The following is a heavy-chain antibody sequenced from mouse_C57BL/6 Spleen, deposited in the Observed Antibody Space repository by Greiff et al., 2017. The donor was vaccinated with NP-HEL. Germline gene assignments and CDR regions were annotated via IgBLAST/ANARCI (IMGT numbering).Heavy chain of an antibody. CDR1: GYTFTSYW. CDR2: IDPNSGGT. Sequence: VQLQESGAELVKPGASVKLSCKASGYTFTSYWMHWVKQRPGRGLEWIGRIDPNSGGTKYNEKFKSKATLTVDKPSSTAYMQLSSLTSEDSAVYYCARDGVVAHYYAMDYWGQGTSVTVSS. V-gene: IGHV1-72*01. D-gene: IGHD1-1*01. CDR3: ARDGVVAHYYAMDY. J-gene: IGHJ4*01.